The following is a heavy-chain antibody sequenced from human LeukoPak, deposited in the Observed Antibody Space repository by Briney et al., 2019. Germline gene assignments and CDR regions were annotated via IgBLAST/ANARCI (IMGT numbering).Heavy chain of an antibody. J-gene: IGHJ4*02. CDR1: GYTSTGYY. Sequence: ASVKVSCKASGYTSTGYYMHWVRQAPGQGLEWMGWINPNSGGTNYAQKFQGRVTMTRDTSISTAYMELSRLRSDDTAVYYCARGPYSGSYYYFGYWGQGTLVTVSS. CDR3: ARGPYSGSYYYFGY. V-gene: IGHV1-2*02. D-gene: IGHD1-26*01. CDR2: INPNSGGT.